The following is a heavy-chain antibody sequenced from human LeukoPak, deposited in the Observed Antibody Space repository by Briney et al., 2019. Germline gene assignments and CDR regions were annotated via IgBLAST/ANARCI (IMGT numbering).Heavy chain of an antibody. CDR1: GGSISSYY. CDR3: AGNYDFWSGYWAIRAFDI. D-gene: IGHD3-3*01. Sequence: SETLSLTCTVSGGSISSYYWSWIRQPPGKGLEWIGYIYYSGSTNYNPSLKSRVTISVDTSKNQFSLKLSSVTAADTAVYYCAGNYDFWSGYWAIRAFDIWGQGTMVTVSS. V-gene: IGHV4-59*12. J-gene: IGHJ3*02. CDR2: IYYSGST.